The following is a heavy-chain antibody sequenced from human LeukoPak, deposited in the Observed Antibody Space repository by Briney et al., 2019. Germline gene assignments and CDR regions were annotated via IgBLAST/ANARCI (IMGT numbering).Heavy chain of an antibody. Sequence: GGSLRLSCAASGFTFSYYDMSWVRQAPGKGLEWVSTISGSGGSTYYADSVKSRFTVSRANSKNTLYLQMNSLRAEDTAIYYCAKDRVLRDDGWVFDYWGQGTLVTVSS. CDR1: GFTFSYYD. D-gene: IGHD5-24*01. V-gene: IGHV3-23*01. CDR3: AKDRVLRDDGWVFDY. CDR2: ISGSGGST. J-gene: IGHJ4*02.